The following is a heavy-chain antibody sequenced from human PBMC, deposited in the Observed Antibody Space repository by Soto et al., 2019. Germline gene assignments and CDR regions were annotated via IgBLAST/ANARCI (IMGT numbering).Heavy chain of an antibody. D-gene: IGHD3-10*01. CDR3: AELLLWFGELPGKNGMDV. J-gene: IGHJ6*02. Sequence: GGSLRLSCAASGFTFSSYAMSWVRQAPGKGLEWVSAISGSGGSTYYADSVKGRFTISRDNSKNTLYLQMNSLRAEDTAVYYCAELLLWFGELPGKNGMDVWGQGTTVTVSS. CDR2: ISGSGGST. CDR1: GFTFSSYA. V-gene: IGHV3-23*01.